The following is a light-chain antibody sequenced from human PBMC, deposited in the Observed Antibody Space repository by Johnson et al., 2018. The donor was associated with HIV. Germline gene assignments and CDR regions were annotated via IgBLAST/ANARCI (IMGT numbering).Light chain of an antibody. CDR2: DNN. V-gene: IGLV1-51*01. J-gene: IGLJ1*01. CDR3: GTWDSSLSAGV. CDR1: SSNLGNNY. Sequence: VLTQPPSVSAAPGQKVTISCSGSSSNLGNNYVSWYQHLPGRAPKLLIYDNNKRPSGIPDRFSGPKSGTSATLGITGLRTGDEADYYGGTWDSSLSAGVFGTGTKVTVL.